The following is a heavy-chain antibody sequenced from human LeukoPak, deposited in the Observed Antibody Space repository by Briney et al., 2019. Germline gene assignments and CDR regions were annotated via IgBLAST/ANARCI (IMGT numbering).Heavy chain of an antibody. CDR3: ARDQRYGANSRTDY. CDR2: ISYDGSNK. D-gene: IGHD4-23*01. CDR1: GFTFSSYS. V-gene: IGHV3-30*03. J-gene: IGHJ4*02. Sequence: GGSLRLSCAASGFTFSSYSMNWVRQAPGKGLEWVAVISYDGSNKYYADSVKGRFTISRDNAKNSLYLQMNSLRAEDTAVYYCARDQRYGANSRTDYWGQGTLVTVSS.